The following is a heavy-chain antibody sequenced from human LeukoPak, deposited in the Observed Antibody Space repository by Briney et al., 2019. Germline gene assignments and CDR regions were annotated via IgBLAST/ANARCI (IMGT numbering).Heavy chain of an antibody. V-gene: IGHV3-23*01. CDR1: GFTFSSYA. J-gene: IGHJ4*02. CDR2: ISGSGNAT. CDR3: ARGQWLEDFDY. D-gene: IGHD5-12*01. Sequence: GGSLRLSCAASGFTFSSYAMSWFRQAPGKGLEWVSAISGSGNATYYADSVKGRFTISRDNSKNTLYLQMNSLRAEDTAVYYCARGQWLEDFDYWGQGTLVTVSS.